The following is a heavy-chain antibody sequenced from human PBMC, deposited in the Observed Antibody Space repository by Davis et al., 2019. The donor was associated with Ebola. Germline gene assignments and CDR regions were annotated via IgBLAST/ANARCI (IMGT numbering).Heavy chain of an antibody. CDR3: VGRFYLNWYFDL. J-gene: IGHJ2*01. V-gene: IGHV3-23*01. CDR2: ITGRGFST. D-gene: IGHD3-22*01. CDR1: GITFDSHD. Sequence: PGGSLRLSCSVSGITFDSHDMSWVRQVPGKGLQWVSSITGRGFSTYYADFVFGRFTISRDNSKDTLLLQMDSLRAEDTAIYYCVGRFYLNWYFDLWGRGTLVTVSS.